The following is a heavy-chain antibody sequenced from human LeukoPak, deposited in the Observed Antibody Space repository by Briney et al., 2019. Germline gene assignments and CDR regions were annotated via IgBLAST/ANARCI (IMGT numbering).Heavy chain of an antibody. CDR3: ARSRWPEDL. J-gene: IGHJ5*02. D-gene: IGHD4-23*01. Sequence: GGSLRLSCTASGFIFSSYGMHWLRQAPGKGLEWVANINRDGTETYYVGSVKGRFTISIDNAKNSVFLQMNSLRTEDTAIYYCARSRWPEDLWGRGTLVTVS. V-gene: IGHV3-7*01. CDR1: GFIFSSYG. CDR2: INRDGTET.